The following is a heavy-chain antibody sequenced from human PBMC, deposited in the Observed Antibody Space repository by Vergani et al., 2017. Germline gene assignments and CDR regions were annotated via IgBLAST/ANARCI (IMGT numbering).Heavy chain of an antibody. CDR1: GGSLDIHSQT. J-gene: IGHJ3*02. CDR3: VRVLHTSYILGAFDI. D-gene: IGHD2-21*01. CDR2: IDVKGNR. V-gene: IGHV4-61*02. Sequence: QAQLQESGPRLVKPSQTLSLTCSFSGGSLDIHSQTWGWIRQPAGEGLEWVGLIDVKGNRNFSPSLEGRVTMSADASRGRFSLNLRSVTTSDTAVYYCVRVLHTSYILGAFDIWGQGIKVTVSS.